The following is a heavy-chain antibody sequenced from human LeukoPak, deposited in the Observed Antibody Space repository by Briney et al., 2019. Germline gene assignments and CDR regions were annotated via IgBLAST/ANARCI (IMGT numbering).Heavy chain of an antibody. Sequence: GGSLRPSCAASGFTFSGYYMSWIRQAPGKGLEWVSYISSSSSYTNYADSVKGRFTISRDNAKNSLYLQMNSLRAEDTAVYYCATGSGHYYGSGSYPAYWGQGTLVTVSS. J-gene: IGHJ4*02. CDR2: ISSSSSYT. CDR3: ATGSGHYYGSGSYPAY. V-gene: IGHV3-11*06. CDR1: GFTFSGYY. D-gene: IGHD3-10*01.